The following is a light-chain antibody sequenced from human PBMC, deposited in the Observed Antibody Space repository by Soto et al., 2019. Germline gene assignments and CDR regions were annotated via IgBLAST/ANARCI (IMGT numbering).Light chain of an antibody. J-gene: IGLJ1*01. CDR3: CSYAGSSTYV. CDR2: EVS. Sequence: QSALTQHASVSGSPGQSITISCTGTSSDVGSYNIVSWYQQHPGKAPKLMIYEVSQRPSGVSTRFSGSKSGNTASLTICGLQADDQADYYCCSYAGSSTYVFGNGTKLTVL. CDR1: SSDVGSYNI. V-gene: IGLV2-23*02.